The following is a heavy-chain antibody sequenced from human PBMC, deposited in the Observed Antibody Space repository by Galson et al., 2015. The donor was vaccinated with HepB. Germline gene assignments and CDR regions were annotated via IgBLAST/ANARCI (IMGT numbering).Heavy chain of an antibody. CDR1: GFTFRSYG. V-gene: IGHV3-23*01. CDR3: AKEESDWPYQFYMDV. D-gene: IGHD2-2*01. CDR2: IRATNGDT. Sequence: SLRLSCAAAGFTFRSYGMTWVRQAPGKGLEWVSAIRATNGDTYYADSVRGRFTISRGTSTNMLFLQMDSLRAEDTAVYYCAKEESDWPYQFYMDVWGKGTTVTVSS. J-gene: IGHJ6*03.